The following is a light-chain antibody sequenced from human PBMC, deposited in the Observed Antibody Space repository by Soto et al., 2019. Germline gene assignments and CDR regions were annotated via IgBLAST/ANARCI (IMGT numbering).Light chain of an antibody. CDR2: GAS. Sequence: EIVLTQSPGTLSLSPGERATLPCRASQSVSSSYLAWYQQKPGQAPRLLIYGASSRATGIPDRFSGSGSGTDFTLTISRLEPVDFAVYYCQQYGSSPRTFGQGTKVEIK. J-gene: IGKJ1*01. V-gene: IGKV3-20*01. CDR3: QQYGSSPRT. CDR1: QSVSSSY.